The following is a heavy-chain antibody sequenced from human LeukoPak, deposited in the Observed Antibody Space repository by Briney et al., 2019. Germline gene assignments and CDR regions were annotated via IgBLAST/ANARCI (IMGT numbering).Heavy chain of an antibody. CDR3: AIIEYSSSSVDX. V-gene: IGHV1-2*06. CDR2: INPNSGGT. CDR1: GYTFTGYY. Sequence: GASVKVSCKASGYTFTGYYMHWVRQAPGQGLEWMGRINPNSGGTNYAQKFQGRVTMTRDTSISTAYMELSRLRSDDTAVYYCAIIEYSSSSVDXWGQGTLVTVSS. J-gene: IGHJ4*02. D-gene: IGHD6-6*01.